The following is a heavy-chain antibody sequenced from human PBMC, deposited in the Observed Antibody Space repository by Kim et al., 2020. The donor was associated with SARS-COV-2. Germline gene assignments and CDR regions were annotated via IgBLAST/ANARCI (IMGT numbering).Heavy chain of an antibody. J-gene: IGHJ6*02. CDR2: ISYDGSNK. CDR3: ARDSAPRHYYGSGVGGMDV. D-gene: IGHD3-10*01. CDR1: GFTFSSYA. V-gene: IGHV3-30*04. Sequence: GGSLRLSCAASGFTFSSYAMHWVRQAPGKGLEWVAVISYDGSNKYYADSVKGRFTISRDNSKNTLYLQMNSLRAEDTAVYYCARDSAPRHYYGSGVGGMDVWGQGTTVTVSS.